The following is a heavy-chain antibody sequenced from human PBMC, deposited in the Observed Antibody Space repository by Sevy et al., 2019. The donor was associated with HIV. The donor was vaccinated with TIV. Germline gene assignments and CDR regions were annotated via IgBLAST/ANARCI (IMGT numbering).Heavy chain of an antibody. D-gene: IGHD6-6*01. CDR2: IKQDGSEK. Sequence: GGSLRLSCAASGFTFSSYWMSWVRQAPGKGLEWVANIKQDGSEKYYVDSVKGRFTISRGNAKNSLYLQMNSLRAEDTAVYYCARAPRSSSSTDYYYYYYGMDVWGQGTTVTVSS. CDR1: GFTFSSYW. V-gene: IGHV3-7*01. CDR3: ARAPRSSSSTDYYYYYYGMDV. J-gene: IGHJ6*02.